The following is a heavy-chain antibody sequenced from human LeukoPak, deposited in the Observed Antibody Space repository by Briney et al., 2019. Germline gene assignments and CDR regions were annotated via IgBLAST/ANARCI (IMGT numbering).Heavy chain of an antibody. V-gene: IGHV3-30*02. D-gene: IGHD6-13*01. CDR1: GLTFSSYG. J-gene: IGHJ4*02. CDR3: AKDKMWQQPGYPYYFDY. Sequence: GGSLRLSCAASGLTFSSYGMHWVRRAPGKGLEWVAFIRYDGSNKYYADSVKGRFTISRDNSKNTLYLQMNSPRAEDTAVYYCAKDKMWQQPGYPYYFDYWGQGTLVTVSS. CDR2: IRYDGSNK.